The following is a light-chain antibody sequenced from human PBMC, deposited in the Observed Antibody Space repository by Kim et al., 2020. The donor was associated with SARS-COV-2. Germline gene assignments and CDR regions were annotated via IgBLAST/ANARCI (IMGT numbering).Light chain of an antibody. CDR2: GAS. J-gene: IGKJ2*01. CDR1: QNIYSN. V-gene: IGKV3-15*01. CDR3: QQYSHWPPYT. Sequence: EIVMTQSPATLSVSPGETATLSCTASQNIYSNLAWYQQKPGQAPRLLIYGASSRATGIPARFSGSGSGTEFTLIISSLQSEDFAVYYCQQYSHWPPYTFGQGTKLEI.